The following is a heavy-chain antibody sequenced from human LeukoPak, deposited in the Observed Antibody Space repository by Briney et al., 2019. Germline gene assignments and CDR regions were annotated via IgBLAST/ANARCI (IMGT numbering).Heavy chain of an antibody. CDR3: ARYGSGSCYDY. D-gene: IGHD3-10*01. J-gene: IGHJ4*02. CDR2: ISTNGVGT. Sequence: PGGSLRLSCAASGFTFSTYAMHWVRQAPGKGLEYVSAISTNGVGTYYANSVKGRFITSRDNSKNTLYLQMGSLRAEDMAVYYCARYGSGSCYDYWGQGTLVTVSS. V-gene: IGHV3-64*01. CDR1: GFTFSTYA.